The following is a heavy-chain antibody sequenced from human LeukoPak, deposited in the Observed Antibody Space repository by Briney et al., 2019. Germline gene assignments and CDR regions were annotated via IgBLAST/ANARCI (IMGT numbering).Heavy chain of an antibody. J-gene: IGHJ3*02. CDR2: IYPGDSDT. Sequence: GESLKISCKGSGYSLTSYWIGWVRQMPGKGLEWMGIIYPGDSDTRYSPSFQGQVTISADKSISTASLQWSSLKASDTAMYYCARPKRGARTAFDIWGQGTMVTVSS. CDR1: GYSLTSYW. CDR3: ARPKRGARTAFDI. V-gene: IGHV5-51*01. D-gene: IGHD1-26*01.